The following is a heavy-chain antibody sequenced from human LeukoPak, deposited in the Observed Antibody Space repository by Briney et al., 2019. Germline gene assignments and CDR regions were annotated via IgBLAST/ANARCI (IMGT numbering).Heavy chain of an antibody. CDR1: GGSISSSSYY. Sequence: SETLSLTCTVSGGSISSSSYYWGWIRQPPGKGLEWIGEIYHSGSTNYNPSLKSRVTISVDKSKNQFSLKLSSVTAADTAVYYCARDLATGIAAAGTGFDYWGQGTLVTVSS. D-gene: IGHD6-13*01. J-gene: IGHJ4*02. V-gene: IGHV4-39*07. CDR2: IYHSGST. CDR3: ARDLATGIAAAGTGFDY.